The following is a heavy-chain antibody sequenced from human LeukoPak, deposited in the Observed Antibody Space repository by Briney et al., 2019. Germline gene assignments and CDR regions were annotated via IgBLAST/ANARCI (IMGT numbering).Heavy chain of an antibody. CDR3: ARGRQDVTMIVVVMTAVSYYLDV. J-gene: IGHJ6*03. Sequence: PSETLSLTCAVCGGSFSGYNGSWVRETPERGVEWGWEMNPSGSTKYNPSLKSRVTISVDTSKNQFSLELSSVNAADTAVYYCARGRQDVTMIVVVMTAVSYYLDVWGKGTTVTVS. CDR1: GGSFSGYN. V-gene: IGHV4-34*01. D-gene: IGHD3-22*01. CDR2: MNPSGST.